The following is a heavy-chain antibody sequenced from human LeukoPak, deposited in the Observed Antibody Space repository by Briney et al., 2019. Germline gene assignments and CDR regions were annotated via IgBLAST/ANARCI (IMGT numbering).Heavy chain of an antibody. CDR2: ISGSGGTT. CDR3: AKDRGIVVVPTLFDY. J-gene: IGHJ4*02. D-gene: IGHD2-2*01. Sequence: GGSLRLSCAASGFTFSGSAMSWVRQAPGKGLEWVSGISGSGGTTRHADSVKGRFTISRDNSKNTLYLQMNSLRAEDTAVYYCAKDRGIVVVPTLFDYWGQGTLVTVSS. V-gene: IGHV3-23*01. CDR1: GFTFSGSA.